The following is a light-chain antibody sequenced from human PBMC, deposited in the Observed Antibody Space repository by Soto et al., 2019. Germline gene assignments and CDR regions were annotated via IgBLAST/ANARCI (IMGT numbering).Light chain of an antibody. CDR2: WAS. Sequence: DIVMTQSPDSLAVSLGERATINCKSSQSILYSSNNKNYLAWYQQKPSQPPKLLIYWASTRESRVPDRFTGSGSGTDFTFAISSLQAEDVGVYYCQQYYSRPRTVGQGTKVEIK. J-gene: IGKJ1*01. V-gene: IGKV4-1*01. CDR1: QSILYSSNNKNY. CDR3: QQYYSRPRT.